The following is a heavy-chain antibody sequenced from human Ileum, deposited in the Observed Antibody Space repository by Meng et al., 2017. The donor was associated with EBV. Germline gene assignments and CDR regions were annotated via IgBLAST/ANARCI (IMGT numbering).Heavy chain of an antibody. CDR1: GGSFSSRKYY. CDR2: IYYSGTT. V-gene: IGHV4-39*07. CDR3: ASRELAPFDY. J-gene: IGHJ4*02. Sequence: SGAGLVKAPATLFLTCSFAGGSFSSRKYYWGWIRQPPGKALEWSASIYYSGTTYYIPSLQSRVSISVDKSKNQVSLNMTSMTAADTAVYYCASRELAPFDYWGQGTLVTVSS. D-gene: IGHD1-26*01.